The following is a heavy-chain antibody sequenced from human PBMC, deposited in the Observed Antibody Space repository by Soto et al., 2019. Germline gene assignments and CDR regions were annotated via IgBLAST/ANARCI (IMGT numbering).Heavy chain of an antibody. CDR1: GGSISSSSYY. J-gene: IGHJ4*02. Sequence: QLQLQESGPGLVKPSETLSLTCTVAGGSISSSSYYWDWIRQPPGKGLEWIGSIYYSGSTYYNPSLKSRVTISVDTSKNQFSLKLSSVTAADTAVYYCARQVTAAGKGEFDYWGQGTLVTVSS. CDR2: IYYSGST. D-gene: IGHD6-13*01. CDR3: ARQVTAAGKGEFDY. V-gene: IGHV4-39*01.